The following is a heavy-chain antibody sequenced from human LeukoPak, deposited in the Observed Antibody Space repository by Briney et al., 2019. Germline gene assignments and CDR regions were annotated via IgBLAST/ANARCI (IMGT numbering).Heavy chain of an antibody. CDR3: AREYSSGWHGAFDY. Sequence: SVKVSCKPSGYTLSNYGISWVRQAPGQGLEWMGGIIPIFGTANYAQKFQGRVTITADESTSTAYMELSSLRCEDTAVYYCAREYSSGWHGAFDYWGQGTLVTVSS. J-gene: IGHJ4*02. D-gene: IGHD6-19*01. V-gene: IGHV1-69*13. CDR1: GYTLSNYG. CDR2: IIPIFGTA.